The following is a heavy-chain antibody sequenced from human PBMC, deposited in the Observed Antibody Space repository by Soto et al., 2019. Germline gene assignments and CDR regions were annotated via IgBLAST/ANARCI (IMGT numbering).Heavy chain of an antibody. Sequence: PGGVLSPCCXASGFTFSSYAMSWVRQAPGKGLEWVSAIDGSNGSTYYSDTVKGRFTITRDKSKNTLYLQMSSLRDEDTALYYCAKDRTRAARNYDEWGQGVLVTVSS. D-gene: IGHD6-25*01. V-gene: IGHV3-23*01. J-gene: IGHJ4*02. CDR3: AKDRTRAARNYDE. CDR1: GFTFSSYA. CDR2: IDGSNGST.